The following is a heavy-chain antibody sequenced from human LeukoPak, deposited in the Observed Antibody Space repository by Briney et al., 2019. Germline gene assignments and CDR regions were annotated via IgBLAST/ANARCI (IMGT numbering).Heavy chain of an antibody. D-gene: IGHD6-13*01. CDR2: TYYRSKWYN. V-gene: IGHV6-1*01. CDR1: GDSVSSNSAA. Sequence: SQTLSLTCAISGDSVSSNSAAWNWIRQSPSRGLEWLGRTYYRSKWYNDYAVSVKSRITINPDTSKNQFSLQLNSVTPEDTAVYYSARERSIAAAGATQYYFDYWGQGTLVTVSS. J-gene: IGHJ4*02. CDR3: ARERSIAAAGATQYYFDY.